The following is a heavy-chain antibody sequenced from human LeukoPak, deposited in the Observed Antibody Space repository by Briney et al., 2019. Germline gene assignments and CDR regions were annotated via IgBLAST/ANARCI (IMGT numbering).Heavy chain of an antibody. CDR2: IHTDGSNT. D-gene: IGHD6-13*01. V-gene: IGHV3-74*01. CDR1: AFSFRSYW. J-gene: IGHJ4*02. CDR3: ARVGQQLVSPPFDY. Sequence: GQSLRLSCAASAFSFRSYWMHWVRQAPGKWLGWVSRIHTDGSNTNYADSVKGRFTISRDNAKNSLYLQMNSLRAEDTAVYYCARVGQQLVSPPFDYWGQGTLVTVSS.